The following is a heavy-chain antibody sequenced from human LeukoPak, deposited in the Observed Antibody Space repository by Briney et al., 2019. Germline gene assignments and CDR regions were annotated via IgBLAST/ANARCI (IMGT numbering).Heavy chain of an antibody. D-gene: IGHD6-19*01. CDR1: GGTFSSYA. CDR2: IIPILGIA. Sequence: SVTVSCKASGGTFSSYAISWVRQAPGQGLEWMGRIIPILGIANYAQKFQGRVTITADKSTSTAYMELSSLRSEDTAVYYCARDAREGYSSGRYFDYWGQGTLVTVSS. V-gene: IGHV1-69*04. CDR3: ARDAREGYSSGRYFDY. J-gene: IGHJ4*02.